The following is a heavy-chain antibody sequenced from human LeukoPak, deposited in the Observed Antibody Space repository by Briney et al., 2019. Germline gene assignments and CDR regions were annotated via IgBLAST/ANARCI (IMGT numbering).Heavy chain of an antibody. J-gene: IGHJ3*01. CDR3: ARVSSGYYYSEV. V-gene: IGHV1-69*04. D-gene: IGHD3-22*01. CDR1: GGTSSSYA. CDR2: IIPILGIA. Sequence: SVKVSCKASGGTSSSYAISWVRQAPGQGLEWMGRIIPILGIANYAQKFQGRVTITADKSTSTAYMELSSLRSEDTAVYYCARVSSGYYYSEVWGQGTMVTVSS.